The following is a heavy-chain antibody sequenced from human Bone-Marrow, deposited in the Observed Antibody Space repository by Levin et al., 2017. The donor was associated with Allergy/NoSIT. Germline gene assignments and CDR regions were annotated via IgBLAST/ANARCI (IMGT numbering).Heavy chain of an antibody. CDR3: ARRIAVAGTNYYGMDV. D-gene: IGHD6-19*01. J-gene: IGHJ6*02. Sequence: SCAASGFTFSSYAMHWVRQAPGKGLEYVSAISSNGGSTYYANSVKGRFTISRDNSKNTLYLQMGSLRAEDMAVYYCARRIAVAGTNYYGMDVWGQGTTVTVSS. CDR1: GFTFSSYA. V-gene: IGHV3-64*01. CDR2: ISSNGGST.